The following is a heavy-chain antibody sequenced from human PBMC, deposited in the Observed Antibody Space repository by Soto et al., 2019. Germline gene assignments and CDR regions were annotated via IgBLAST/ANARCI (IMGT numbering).Heavy chain of an antibody. CDR1: GYTFTSYD. D-gene: IGHD1-26*01. V-gene: IGHV1-8*01. CDR3: ARGPGYSGSYDLDY. Sequence: ASVKFSCKASGYTFTSYDINWVRQATGQWLEWMGWMNPNIGNTGYAQKFQGRVTMTRNTSISTAYMELSSLRSEDTAVYYCARGPGYSGSYDLDYWGQGTLVTVSS. CDR2: MNPNIGNT. J-gene: IGHJ4*02.